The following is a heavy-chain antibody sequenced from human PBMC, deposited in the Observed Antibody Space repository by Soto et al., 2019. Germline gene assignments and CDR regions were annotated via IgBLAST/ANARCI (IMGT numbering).Heavy chain of an antibody. CDR2: VSGRGGSA. CDR3: VRRAGGAVVWYYDL. J-gene: IGHJ2*01. D-gene: IGHD2-21*01. CDR1: GFIFNNYA. Sequence: EVQLLESGGGLVQRGGSLRLSCAASGFIFNNYAMTWVRQAPGKGLEWVARVSGRGGSAYYADSVKVRLTISRDNSNNTLYLQMTNVRGEDTAVYYCVRRAGGAVVWYYDLWGRGTLVSVFS. V-gene: IGHV3-23*01.